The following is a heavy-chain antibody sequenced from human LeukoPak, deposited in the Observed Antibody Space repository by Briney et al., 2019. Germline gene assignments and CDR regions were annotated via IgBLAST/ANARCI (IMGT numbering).Heavy chain of an antibody. V-gene: IGHV4-31*03. CDR1: GGSISSGGYS. CDR3: ASTAMVKFVGYYYYYGMDV. CDR2: IYYSGST. Sequence: SQTLSLTCTVSGGSISSGGYSWSWIRQHPGKGLEWIGYIYYSGSTYYNPSLKSRVTISVDTSKNQFSLKLSSVTAADTAVYYCASTAMVKFVGYYYYYGMDVWGQGTTVTVSS. J-gene: IGHJ6*02. D-gene: IGHD5-18*01.